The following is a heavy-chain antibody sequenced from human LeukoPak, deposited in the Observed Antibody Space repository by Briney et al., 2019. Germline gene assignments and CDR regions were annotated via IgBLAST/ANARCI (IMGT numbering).Heavy chain of an antibody. CDR2: ISAYNGNT. D-gene: IGHD2-21*02. J-gene: IGHJ4*02. V-gene: IGHV1-18*01. CDR3: ARDRTRHIVVVTAIRDFDY. Sequence: ASVKVSFTASGYTFTNYGISWVRQAPGQGVGWMGWISAYNGNTNYAQKLQGRVTMTTDTSTSTAYMELRSLRSDDTAVYYCARDRTRHIVVVTAIRDFDYWGQGTLVTVSS. CDR1: GYTFTNYG.